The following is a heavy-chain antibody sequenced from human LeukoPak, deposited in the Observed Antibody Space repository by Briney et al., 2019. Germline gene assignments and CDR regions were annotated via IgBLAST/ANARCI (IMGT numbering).Heavy chain of an antibody. D-gene: IGHD2-21*02. CDR1: GYTFTSYY. CDR2: ITPSGGST. CDR3: ARNLAYCGGDCPLPLDY. Sequence: ASVKVSCKASGYTFTSYYMHWVRQAPGQGLEWMGLITPSGGSTSYAKKFQGRVTMTRDTSTSTAYMELSSLRSEDTAVYYCARNLAYCGGDCPLPLDYWGQGTLVTVSS. V-gene: IGHV1-46*01. J-gene: IGHJ4*02.